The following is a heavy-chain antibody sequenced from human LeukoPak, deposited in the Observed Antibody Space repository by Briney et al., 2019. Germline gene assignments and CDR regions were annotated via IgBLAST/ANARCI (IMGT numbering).Heavy chain of an antibody. CDR3: ASGRGRYFDWFRDAFDI. CDR2: ISSSSNTI. J-gene: IGHJ3*02. V-gene: IGHV3-48*02. D-gene: IGHD3-9*01. Sequence: PGGSLRLSCAASGFTFSIYSTNWVRQAPGKGLEWVSYISSSSNTIYYADSVKGRFTISRDNAKNSLYLQMNSLRDEDTAVYYCASGRGRYFDWFRDAFDIWGQGTMVTVSS. CDR1: GFTFSIYS.